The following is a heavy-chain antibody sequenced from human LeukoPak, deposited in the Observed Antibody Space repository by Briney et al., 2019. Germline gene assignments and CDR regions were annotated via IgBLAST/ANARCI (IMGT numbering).Heavy chain of an antibody. CDR1: GFTFGSFA. Sequence: GGFLRLSCEASGFTFGSFAMYWVRQAPGKGLDWIAGIFGSGGSPHYADSVKGRFTISRDNSKNTVYLQINSLRAEDTAVYYCGKTTAGYSSGQKPAWPVDYWGQGTLVTVSS. CDR2: IFGSGGSP. J-gene: IGHJ4*02. D-gene: IGHD5-18*01. CDR3: GKTTAGYSSGQKPAWPVDY. V-gene: IGHV3-23*01.